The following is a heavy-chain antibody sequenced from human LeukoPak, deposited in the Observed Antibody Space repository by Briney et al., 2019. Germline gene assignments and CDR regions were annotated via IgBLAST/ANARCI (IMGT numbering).Heavy chain of an antibody. V-gene: IGHV3-33*01. CDR2: IYYDGTIK. CDR1: GFTFRNHG. D-gene: IGHD3-10*01. J-gene: IGHJ4*02. Sequence: PGGSLRLSGVASGFTFRNHGMHWVRQAPGKGLEWVALIYYDGTIKNYVDSVKGRFTISRDNSKNTLSLQMNSLRADDTAVYYCARDRGKDYFDYWGQGTLVTVSS. CDR3: ARDRGKDYFDY.